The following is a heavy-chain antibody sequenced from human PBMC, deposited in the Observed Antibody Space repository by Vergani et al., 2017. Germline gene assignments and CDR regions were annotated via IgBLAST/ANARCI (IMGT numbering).Heavy chain of an antibody. Sequence: QVQLQESGPGLVKPSQTLSLTCTVSGGSISSGSYYWSWIRQPAGKGLEWIGEINHSGSTNYNPSLKSRVTISVDTSKNQFSLKLSSVTAADTAVYYCARGRRLWLIWWGQGTLVTVSS. V-gene: IGHV4-61*02. J-gene: IGHJ4*02. CDR2: INHSGST. CDR3: ARGRRLWLIW. CDR1: GGSISSGSYY. D-gene: IGHD5-18*01.